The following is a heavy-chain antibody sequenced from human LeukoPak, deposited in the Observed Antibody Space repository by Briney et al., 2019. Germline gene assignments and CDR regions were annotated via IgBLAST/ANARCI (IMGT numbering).Heavy chain of an antibody. D-gene: IGHD3-10*01. V-gene: IGHV4-59*12. CDR2: IYYSGST. CDR3: ARVSSGSGSFDY. J-gene: IGHJ4*02. CDR1: GGSISSYY. Sequence: SETLSLTCTVSGGSISSYYWSWIRQPPGKGLEWIGYIYYSGSTYYNPSLKSRVTISVDRSKNQFSLKLSSVTAADTAVYYCARVSSGSGSFDYWGQGTLVTVSS.